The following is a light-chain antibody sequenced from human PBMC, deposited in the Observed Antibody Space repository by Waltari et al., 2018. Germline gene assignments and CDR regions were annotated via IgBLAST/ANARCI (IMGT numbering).Light chain of an antibody. V-gene: IGKV1-5*03. CDR1: QSISTW. CDR3: QQYNTYMT. Sequence: DIQMTQSPSTVSASIGDRVTITCRASQSISTWLAWYQQKPGKAPKLLIYKASSLETGVTSRFSGSGSGTEFTLTISSLQPDDFAIYYCQQYNTYMTFGQGTKVEIK. J-gene: IGKJ1*01. CDR2: KAS.